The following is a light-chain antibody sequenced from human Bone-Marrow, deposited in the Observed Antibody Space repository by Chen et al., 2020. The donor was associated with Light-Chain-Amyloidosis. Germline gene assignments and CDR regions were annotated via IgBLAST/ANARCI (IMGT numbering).Light chain of an antibody. CDR1: SGSIAGNY. V-gene: IGLV6-57*01. CDR3: QSYDTSVRV. CDR2: EDN. J-gene: IGLJ3*02. Sequence: FMLTQPRAVSESPGKTVTISCTRSSGSIAGNYVQWFQQRPGRSPTTVIFEDNLRPPGVPDRFSGSIDTSSNSASLSISGLKPEDVADYYCQSYDTSVRVFGGGTRLTVL.